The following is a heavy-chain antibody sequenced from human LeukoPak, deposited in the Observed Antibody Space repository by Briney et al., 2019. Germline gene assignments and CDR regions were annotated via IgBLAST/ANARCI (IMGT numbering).Heavy chain of an antibody. CDR1: GGSIMITNW. J-gene: IGHJ4*02. CDR2: VHLIGAT. V-gene: IGHV4-4*02. CDR3: TRESGAFSPFGF. D-gene: IGHD2-15*01. Sequence: PSRTRSLTSDVSGGSIMITNWWSWVRQPPNKGLEGIGEVHLIGATNYNPSLESRVTMSIDTSTNHLSLELTSVTAADTAMYYCTRESGAFSPFGFWGQGTLVTVSS.